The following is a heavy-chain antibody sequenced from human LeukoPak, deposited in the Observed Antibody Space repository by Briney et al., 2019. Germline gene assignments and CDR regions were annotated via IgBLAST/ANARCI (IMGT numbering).Heavy chain of an antibody. J-gene: IGHJ4*02. Sequence: ASVQVSYKDSGYTFNDYYMHWVRQAPGQGLEWMGWINPNSGGTNYAQKFQGRVTMTRDTSINTAYMELSRLGSDDTAVYYCASTIVVLTAGAFDYWGQGTLVTVSS. CDR2: INPNSGGT. V-gene: IGHV1-2*02. CDR1: GYTFNDYY. D-gene: IGHD2-21*02. CDR3: ASTIVVLTAGAFDY.